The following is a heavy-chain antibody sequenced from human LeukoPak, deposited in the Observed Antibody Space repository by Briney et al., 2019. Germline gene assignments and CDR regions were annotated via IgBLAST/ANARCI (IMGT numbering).Heavy chain of an antibody. J-gene: IGHJ1*01. D-gene: IGHD3-22*01. V-gene: IGHV1-2*02. Sequence: ASVKVSCKASGYTFTGYYMHWVRQAPGQGLEWMGWINPNSGGTNYAQKFQGRVTMTRDTSISTAYMELSRLRPDDTAVYYCAREDYYDSSGYYKSKEYFQHWGQGTLVTVSS. CDR1: GYTFTGYY. CDR3: AREDYYDSSGYYKSKEYFQH. CDR2: INPNSGGT.